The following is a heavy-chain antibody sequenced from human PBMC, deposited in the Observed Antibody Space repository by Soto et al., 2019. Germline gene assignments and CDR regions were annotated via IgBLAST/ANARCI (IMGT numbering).Heavy chain of an antibody. D-gene: IGHD1-26*01. J-gene: IGHJ6*02. V-gene: IGHV1-69*12. CDR1: GGTFSSYA. Sequence: QVQLVQSGAEVKKPGYSVKVSCKASGGTFSSYAISWVRQAPGQGLEWMGGIIPIFGTANYAQKFQGRVTITADESTSTAYMELSSLRSEDTAVYYCASRIVGATLDYYYGMDVWGQGTTVTVSS. CDR3: ASRIVGATLDYYYGMDV. CDR2: IIPIFGTA.